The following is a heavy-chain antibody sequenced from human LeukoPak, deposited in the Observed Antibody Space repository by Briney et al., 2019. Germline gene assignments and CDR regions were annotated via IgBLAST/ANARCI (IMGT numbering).Heavy chain of an antibody. CDR1: GFTFSDYS. V-gene: IGHV3-48*02. CDR3: ARDPNDY. Sequence: PGGSLRLSCAASGFTFSDYSMNWVRQAPGKGLEWVCFISSTTNTIYYADSVKGRFTISRDNAKNSLHLQMNSLRDEDTAVYYCARDPNDYWGQGTLVTVSS. CDR2: ISSTTNTI. J-gene: IGHJ4*02.